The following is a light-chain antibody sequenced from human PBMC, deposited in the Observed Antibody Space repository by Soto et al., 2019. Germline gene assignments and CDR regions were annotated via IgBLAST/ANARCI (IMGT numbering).Light chain of an antibody. CDR1: QGIIDY. CDR2: AAS. V-gene: IGKV1-27*01. J-gene: IGKJ1*01. Sequence: DIPMTQSPSSLSASVGDRVTITCRASQGIIDYLAWYQQKPGEVPKLLIYAASTLQSGVPFRFSGSGSGTDVTLTISSRQPEDVATYYCQEYNRAPQTFGQGTKVASK. CDR3: QEYNRAPQT.